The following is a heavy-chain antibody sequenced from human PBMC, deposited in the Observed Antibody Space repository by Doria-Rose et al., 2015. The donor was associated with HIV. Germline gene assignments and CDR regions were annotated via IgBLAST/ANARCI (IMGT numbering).Heavy chain of an antibody. V-gene: IGHV2-26*01. CDR2: IFPDDDR. D-gene: IGHD6-13*01. Sequence: QVQLVQSGPVLVKPTETLTLTCTVSGVSLSSPGMGVSWIRQPPGKALEWLANIFPDDDRSYKTSLKSRLTISRATAKSQVVLTMTDMDPVDTATYYCARIKSSRWYHKYYFDFWGQGTLVIVSA. J-gene: IGHJ4*02. CDR3: ARIKSSRWYHKYYFDF. CDR1: GVSLSSPGMG.